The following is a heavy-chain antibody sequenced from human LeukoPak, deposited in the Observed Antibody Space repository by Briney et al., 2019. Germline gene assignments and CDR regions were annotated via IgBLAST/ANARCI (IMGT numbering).Heavy chain of an antibody. V-gene: IGHV3-7*01. CDR2: IKQDGSEK. J-gene: IGHJ4*02. Sequence: PGGSLRLSCAASGFTFSSYWMSWVRQAPGKGLEWVVNIKQDGSEKYYVDSVKGRFTISRDNAKNSLYLQMNSLRAEDTAVYYCAREDGYSSGWYAVDCWGQGTLVTVSS. CDR3: AREDGYSSGWYAVDC. D-gene: IGHD6-19*01. CDR1: GFTFSSYW.